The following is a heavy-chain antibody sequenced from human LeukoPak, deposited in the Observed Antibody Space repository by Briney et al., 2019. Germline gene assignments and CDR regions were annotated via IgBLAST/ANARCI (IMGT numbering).Heavy chain of an antibody. CDR2: ISSSSSYI. CDR1: GFTFSSYS. V-gene: IGHV3-21*01. CDR3: ARDSGYVPHYYMDV. D-gene: IGHD5-12*01. Sequence: PGGSLRLSCAASGFTFSSYSMNWVGQAPGKGLEGVSSISSSSSYIYYADSVKGRFTISRDNAKNSLYLQMNSLRAEDTAVYYCARDSGYVPHYYMDVWGKGTTVTVSS. J-gene: IGHJ6*03.